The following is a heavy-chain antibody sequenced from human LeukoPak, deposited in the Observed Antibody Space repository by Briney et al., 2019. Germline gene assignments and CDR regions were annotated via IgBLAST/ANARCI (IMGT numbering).Heavy chain of an antibody. CDR2: IYYSGST. CDR3: ARDVLNTFDY. V-gene: IGHV4-39*07. Sequence: PSETLSLTCTVSGGSISSSSYYWGWIRQPPGKGLEWIGSIYYSGSTYYNPSLKSRVTISVDASKNQFSLKLSSVTAADTAVYYCARDVLNTFDYWGQGTLVTVSS. CDR1: GGSISSSSYY. J-gene: IGHJ4*02. D-gene: IGHD3-9*01.